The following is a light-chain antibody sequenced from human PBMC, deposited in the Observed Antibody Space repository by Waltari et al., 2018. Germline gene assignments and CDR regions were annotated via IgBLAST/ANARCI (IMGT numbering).Light chain of an antibody. CDR3: QHYLRLPVT. CDR1: QSVSRA. CDR2: GAA. J-gene: IGKJ1*01. Sequence: IVLTQSPGTLSLSLGERATVSCRASQSVSRALAWSQQKPGQAPRLLIYGAATRATGIPDRFSGSGSGTDFSLTISRLEPYDFAVYYCQHYLRLPVTFGQGTTVEI. V-gene: IGKV3-20*01.